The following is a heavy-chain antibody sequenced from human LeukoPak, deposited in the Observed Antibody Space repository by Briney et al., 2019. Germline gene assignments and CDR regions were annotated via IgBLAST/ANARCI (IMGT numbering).Heavy chain of an antibody. CDR2: ISPYNDNT. V-gene: IGHV1-18*01. D-gene: IGHD3-16*02. CDR3: ARVAAIWGSHHCLDY. CDR1: GYNFITYP. J-gene: IGHJ4*01. Sequence: ASVKVSCKASGYNFITYPLIWVRQAPGQGLEWMGRISPYNDNTDLAQNLQGRVTMTTDTSTSTAYMELRGLTSDDTAVFFCARVAAIWGSHHCLDYWGQGTLVAVSS.